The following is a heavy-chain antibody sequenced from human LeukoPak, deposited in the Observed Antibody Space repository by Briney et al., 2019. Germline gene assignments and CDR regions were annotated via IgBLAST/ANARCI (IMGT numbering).Heavy chain of an antibody. D-gene: IGHD4-17*01. V-gene: IGHV3-74*01. Sequence: PGGSLRLSCAASGFTFSSYWMHWVRQAPGKGLGWVSRINSDGSSTSYADSVKGRFTISRDNAKNTLYLQMNSLRAEDTAMYYCARGSGDHYYYYYAMDVWGQGTTVTVSS. J-gene: IGHJ6*02. CDR3: ARGSGDHYYYYYAMDV. CDR1: GFTFSSYW. CDR2: INSDGSST.